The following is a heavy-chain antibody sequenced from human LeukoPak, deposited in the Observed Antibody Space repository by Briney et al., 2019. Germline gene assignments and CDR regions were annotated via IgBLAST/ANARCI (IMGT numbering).Heavy chain of an antibody. V-gene: IGHV4-34*01. J-gene: IGHJ5*02. CDR1: GGSFSGYY. CDR3: ARGRYCSSTSCYLTSRRWFDP. D-gene: IGHD2-2*01. CDR2: INHSGST. Sequence: SETPSLTCAVYGGSFSGYYWSWIRQPPGKGLEWIGEINHSGSTNYNPSLKSRVTISVDTSKNQFSLKLSSVTAADTAVYYCARGRYCSSTSCYLTSRRWFDPWGQGTLVTVSS.